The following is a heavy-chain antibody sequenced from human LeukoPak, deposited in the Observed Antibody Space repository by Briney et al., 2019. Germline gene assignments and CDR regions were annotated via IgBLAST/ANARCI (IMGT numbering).Heavy chain of an antibody. V-gene: IGHV4-39*01. CDR2: IYYSGST. Sequence: SETLSLTCTVSGGSISSSSYYWGWIRQPPGKGLEWIGSIYYSGSTHYNPSLKSRVTISVDTSKNQFSLKLSSVTAADTAVYYCARLGSSSWYSYDDAFDIWGQGTMVTVSS. D-gene: IGHD6-13*01. CDR1: GGSISSSSYY. J-gene: IGHJ3*02. CDR3: ARLGSSSWYSYDDAFDI.